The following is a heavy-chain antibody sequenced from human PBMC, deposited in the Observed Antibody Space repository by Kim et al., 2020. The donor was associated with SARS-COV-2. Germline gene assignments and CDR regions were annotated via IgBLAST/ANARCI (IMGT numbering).Heavy chain of an antibody. V-gene: IGHV4-34*01. CDR3: ARRGYYDILTGYIDY. D-gene: IGHD3-9*01. Sequence: SETLSLTCAVYGGSFSGYYWSWIRQPPGKGLEWIGEINHSGSTNYNPSLKSRVTISVDTSKNQFSLKLSSVTAADTAVYYCARRGYYDILTGYIDYWGQG. J-gene: IGHJ4*02. CDR2: INHSGST. CDR1: GGSFSGYY.